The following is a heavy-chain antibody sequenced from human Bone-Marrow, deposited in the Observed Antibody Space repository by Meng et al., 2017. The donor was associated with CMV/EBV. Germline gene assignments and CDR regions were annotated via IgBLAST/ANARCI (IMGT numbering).Heavy chain of an antibody. CDR2: ISYSGST. D-gene: IGHD2-15*01. Sequence: SDTLSLTCTVSGGPISKTNSYWGWIRQPPGKGLEWIGIISYSGSTYYNPSLKSRVTISEDTSKNQFSLNLNSVTAADTAVYYCAKNVVGGWFDPWGQGTLVTVSS. CDR3: AKNVVGGWFDP. J-gene: IGHJ5*02. V-gene: IGHV4-39*01. CDR1: GGPISKTNSY.